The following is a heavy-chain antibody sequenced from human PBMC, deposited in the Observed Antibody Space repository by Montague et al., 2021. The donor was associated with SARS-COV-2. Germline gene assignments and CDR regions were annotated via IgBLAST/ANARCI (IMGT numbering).Heavy chain of an antibody. J-gene: IGHJ4*02. V-gene: IGHV4-34*01. CDR3: ARDVRYYYDQ. D-gene: IGHD3-10*01. CDR2: IKQSGRT. Sequence: SETLSLTCAVYGGSFGDDHWSWIRQPPGKGLEWIGDIKQSGRTNYNPSLKSRVTISVGTSKNQFSLKVTSVTAADTAVYYCARDVRYYYDQWGQGILVTVSS. CDR1: GGSFGDDH.